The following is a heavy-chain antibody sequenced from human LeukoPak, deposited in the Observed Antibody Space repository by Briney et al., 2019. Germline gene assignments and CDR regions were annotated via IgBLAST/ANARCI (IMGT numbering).Heavy chain of an antibody. CDR1: GGSISYYY. J-gene: IGHJ4*02. D-gene: IGHD6-6*01. V-gene: IGHV4-59*12. Sequence: PSETLSLTCTVSGGSISYYYWNWIRQPPGKGLEWIGYISYSGSTNYNPSLKSRVTISVDKSKNQFSLKLSSVTAADTAVYYCARGFEYSSSSGYLYWGQGTLVTVSS. CDR2: ISYSGST. CDR3: ARGFEYSSSSGYLY.